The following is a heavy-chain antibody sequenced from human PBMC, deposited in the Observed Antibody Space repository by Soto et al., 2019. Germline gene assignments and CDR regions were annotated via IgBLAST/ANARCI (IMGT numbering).Heavy chain of an antibody. J-gene: IGHJ4*02. CDR3: ARDRKPYCAGDCYSYYFDY. V-gene: IGHV1-18*01. Sequence: QVQLVQSGAEVKKPGASVKVSCKASGYTFTTYGISWVRQAPGQGLEWMGWINTANGNTNFAQNFQGRVTMTTDTTTTTAYMEPRSLSSDDTAVYYCARDRKPYCAGDCYSYYFDYWGQGSLVTVSS. D-gene: IGHD2-21*02. CDR1: GYTFTTYG. CDR2: INTANGNT.